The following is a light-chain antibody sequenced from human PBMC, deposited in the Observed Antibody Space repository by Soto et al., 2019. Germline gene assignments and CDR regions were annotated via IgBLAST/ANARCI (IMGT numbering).Light chain of an antibody. V-gene: IGLV2-23*02. J-gene: IGLJ3*02. CDR3: CSYAGIISWV. CDR2: EVT. CDR1: SSDVGSYNL. Sequence: QSALTQPASVSGSPGQSITISCTGTSSDVGSYNLVSWYQQHPGKAPKLMIYEVTKRPSGVSSRFSGSKSGNTASLTISGLQAEDEDDYYCCSYAGIISWVFGGGTKLTVL.